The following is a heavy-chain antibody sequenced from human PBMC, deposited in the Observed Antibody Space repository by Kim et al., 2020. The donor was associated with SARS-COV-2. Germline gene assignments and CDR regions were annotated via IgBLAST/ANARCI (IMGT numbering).Heavy chain of an antibody. D-gene: IGHD1-26*01. J-gene: IGHJ5*02. CDR1: GYTFTSYY. V-gene: IGHV1-46*01. Sequence: ASVKVSCKASGYTFTSYYMHWVRQAPGQGLEWMGIINPSGGSTSYAQKFQGRVTMTRDTSTSTVYMELSSLRSEDTAVYYCARVTSLWEGTGWWFDPWGQGTLVTVSS. CDR3: ARVTSLWEGTGWWFDP. CDR2: INPSGGST.